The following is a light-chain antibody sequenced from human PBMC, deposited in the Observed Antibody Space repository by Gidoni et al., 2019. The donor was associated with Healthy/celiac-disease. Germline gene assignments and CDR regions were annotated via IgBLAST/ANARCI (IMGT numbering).Light chain of an antibody. CDR1: RSDVGRYNL. Sequence: SALTQPATGAGSPGPAITISCTGTRSDVGRYNLVSWYQQPPGNAPNLRIYEVSTRPSGLSIRFSGSTSCNTASLLISALQAEDEADYYFFSYACSSTLVFGGGTTLTVL. J-gene: IGLJ3*02. CDR2: EVS. V-gene: IGLV2-23*02. CDR3: FSYACSSTLV.